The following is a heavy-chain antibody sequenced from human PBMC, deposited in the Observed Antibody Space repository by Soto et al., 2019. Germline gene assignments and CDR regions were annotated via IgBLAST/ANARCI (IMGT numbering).Heavy chain of an antibody. D-gene: IGHD3-3*01. CDR1: GYTFTSYY. J-gene: IGHJ6*02. V-gene: IGHV1-46*01. Sequence: ASVKVSCKASGYTFTSYYTHWVRQAPGQGLEWMGIINPSGGSTSYAQKYQGRDTMTRETSTSTEYIELSSLRSEDTAVYYCGSLYYDFWSGPANYGMDVWGQGTTVTVSS. CDR3: GSLYYDFWSGPANYGMDV. CDR2: INPSGGST.